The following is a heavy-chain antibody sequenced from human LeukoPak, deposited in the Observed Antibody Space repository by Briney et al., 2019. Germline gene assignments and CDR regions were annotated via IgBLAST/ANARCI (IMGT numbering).Heavy chain of an antibody. J-gene: IGHJ4*02. Sequence: ASVKVSCKVSGYTLTELSMHWVRQAPGKGLEWMGGFDPEDGETIYAQKFQGRVTMTEDTSTDTAYTELSSLRSEDTAVYYCATGGPAAGPGTLDYWGQGTLVTVSS. CDR2: FDPEDGET. CDR3: ATGGPAAGPGTLDY. D-gene: IGHD6-13*01. V-gene: IGHV1-24*01. CDR1: GYTLTELS.